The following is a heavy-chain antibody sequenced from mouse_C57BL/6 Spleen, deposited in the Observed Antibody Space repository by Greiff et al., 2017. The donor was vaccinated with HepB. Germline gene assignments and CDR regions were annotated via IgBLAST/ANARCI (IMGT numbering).Heavy chain of an antibody. V-gene: IGHV2-5*01. CDR3: AKGNGSSYGYYAMDY. CDR1: GFSLTSYG. D-gene: IGHD1-1*01. Sequence: VQLQQSGPGLVQPSQSLSITCTVSGFSLTSYGVHWVRQSPGKGLEWLGVIWRGGSTDYNAAFMSRLSITKDNSKSQVFFKMNSLQADDTAIYYCAKGNGSSYGYYAMDYWGQGTSVTVSS. CDR2: IWRGGST. J-gene: IGHJ4*01.